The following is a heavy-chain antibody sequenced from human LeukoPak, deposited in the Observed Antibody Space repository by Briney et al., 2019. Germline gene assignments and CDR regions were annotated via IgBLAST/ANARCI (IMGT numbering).Heavy chain of an antibody. CDR2: IYYSGTT. CDR1: GGSISSYY. J-gene: IGHJ3*02. CDR3: ARDQGEGLDI. V-gene: IGHV4-59*01. D-gene: IGHD1-26*01. Sequence: KPSETLSLTCTVSGGSISSYYWNCIRQPPGKRLEWIGYIYYSGTTSYNPSLKSRVSISVDTSKNQISLKLSSVTAADTAVYYCARDQGEGLDIWGQGTMVTVSS.